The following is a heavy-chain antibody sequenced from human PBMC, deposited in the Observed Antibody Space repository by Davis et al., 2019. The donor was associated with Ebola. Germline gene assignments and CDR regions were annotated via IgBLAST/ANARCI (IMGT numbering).Heavy chain of an antibody. J-gene: IGHJ4*02. CDR3: AKGAGQQPLEY. D-gene: IGHD6-13*01. CDR2: ISGSGGST. Sequence: GESLKISCAASGFTFSTYAMHWVRQAPGKGLEWVSAISGSGGSTYYADSVKGRFTISRDNAKNTLYLQMNSLRAEDTAVYYCAKGAGQQPLEYWGQGTLVTVSS. CDR1: GFTFSTYA. V-gene: IGHV3-23*01.